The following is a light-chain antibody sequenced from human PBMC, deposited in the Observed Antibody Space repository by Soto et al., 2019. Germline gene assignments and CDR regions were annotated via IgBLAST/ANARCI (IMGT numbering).Light chain of an antibody. Sequence: DIPMTQSPSSLSASVGDTVTVTCRASQDISNFLAWFQQKPGKAPESLIFSASSLQSGVPSKFSGSGSGTDFTLTISNLQPADFATYYCQQYHSYPVTFGGGTKVEIK. V-gene: IGKV1-16*02. CDR3: QQYHSYPVT. J-gene: IGKJ4*01. CDR1: QDISNF. CDR2: SAS.